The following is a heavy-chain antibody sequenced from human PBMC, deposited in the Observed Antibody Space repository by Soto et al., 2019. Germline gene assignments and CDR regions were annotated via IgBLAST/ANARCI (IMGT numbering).Heavy chain of an antibody. CDR1: GYTFTRYA. V-gene: IGHV1-3*04. CDR3: ARNVDYFDP. J-gene: IGHJ5*02. D-gene: IGHD4-17*01. Sequence: VASVEVSCQASGYTFTRYAMHWVRQAPGQGLEWMGWINTGNGNTHYSQKFQGRVTFTRDASATTAYMELSSLTSEDTAVYYCARNVDYFDPWGQGTLVPVSS. CDR2: INTGNGNT.